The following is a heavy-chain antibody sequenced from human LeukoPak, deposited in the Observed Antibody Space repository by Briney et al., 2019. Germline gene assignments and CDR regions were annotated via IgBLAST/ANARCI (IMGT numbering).Heavy chain of an antibody. D-gene: IGHD1-26*01. V-gene: IGHV4-39*01. J-gene: IGHJ4*02. CDR1: GGSISSSSYY. CDR3: ARLSGSYYSDFDY. CDR2: IYYSGSA. Sequence: PSETLSLTCTVSGGSISSSSYYWAWIRQPPGEGLEWIGSIYYSGSAYYNPSLKSRVTISVDTSKNQFSLKLSSVTAAGTAVYYCARLSGSYYSDFDYWGQGTLVTVSS.